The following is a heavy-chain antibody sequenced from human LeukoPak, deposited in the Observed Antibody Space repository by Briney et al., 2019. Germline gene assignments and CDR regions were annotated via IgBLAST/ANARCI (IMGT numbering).Heavy chain of an antibody. D-gene: IGHD3-10*01. CDR1: GFTVSNNY. Sequence: GGSLRLSCAASGFTVSNNYMSWVRQAPGEGLEWVSVIFSGGSLYYADSVKGRFTTSRDNSKNTLYLQMNSLRAEDTAVYYCARPGGSGSYHLDYWGQGTLVTVSS. CDR3: ARPGGSGSYHLDY. CDR2: IFSGGSL. V-gene: IGHV3-53*05. J-gene: IGHJ4*02.